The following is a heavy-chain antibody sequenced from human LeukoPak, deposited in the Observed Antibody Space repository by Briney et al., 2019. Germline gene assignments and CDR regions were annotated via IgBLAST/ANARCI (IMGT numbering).Heavy chain of an antibody. CDR3: AREAAQYSYYYYGMDV. CDR1: GVTVGSNY. J-gene: IGHJ6*02. Sequence: GGSLRLSCAASGVTVGSNYMSWVRQAPGKGLEWVSVIYSGGSTYYADSVKGRFTISRDNSKNTLYLQMNSLRAEDTAVYYCAREAAQYSYYYYGMDVWGQGTTVTVSS. V-gene: IGHV3-53*05. CDR2: IYSGGST. D-gene: IGHD6-25*01.